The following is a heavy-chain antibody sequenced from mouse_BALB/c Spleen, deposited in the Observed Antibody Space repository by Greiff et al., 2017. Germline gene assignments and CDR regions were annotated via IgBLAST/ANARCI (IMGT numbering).Heavy chain of an antibody. D-gene: IGHD1-1*01. CDR1: GFSLTSYG. J-gene: IGHJ1*01. Sequence: VQLKESGPGLVAPSQSLSITCTVSGFSLTSYGVSWVRQPPGKGLEWLGVIWGDGSTNYHSALISRLSISKDNSKSQVFLKLNSLQTDDTATYYCAKRGENYYGSSCNWYFDVWGAGTTVTVSS. V-gene: IGHV2-3*01. CDR3: AKRGENYYGSSCNWYFDV. CDR2: IWGDGST.